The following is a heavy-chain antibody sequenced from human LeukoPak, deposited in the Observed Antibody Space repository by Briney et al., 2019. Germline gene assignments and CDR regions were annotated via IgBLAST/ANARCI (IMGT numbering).Heavy chain of an antibody. CDR1: GGSISSSSYY. Sequence: SETLSLTCTVSGGSISSSSYYWGWIRQPPGKGLEWIGSIYYSGSTYYSPSLKSRVTISVDTSKNQFSLKLSSVTAADTAVYYCASSSGWLDPLDHWGQGTLVTVSS. CDR2: IYYSGST. J-gene: IGHJ4*02. D-gene: IGHD6-19*01. CDR3: ASSSGWLDPLDH. V-gene: IGHV4-39*01.